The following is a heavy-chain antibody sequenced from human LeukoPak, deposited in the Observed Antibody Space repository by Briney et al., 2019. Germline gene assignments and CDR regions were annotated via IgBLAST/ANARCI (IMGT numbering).Heavy chain of an antibody. CDR3: AKGSSNGRPYYFDY. J-gene: IGHJ4*02. CDR2: IWYDGSNK. Sequence: PGGSLRLSCAASGFTFSSYGMHWVRQAPGKGLEWVAVIWYDGSNKYYADSVKGRFTTSRDNSKNTLYLQMNSLRAEDTAVYYCAKGSSNGRPYYFDYWGQGALVTVSS. V-gene: IGHV3-33*06. D-gene: IGHD6-19*01. CDR1: GFTFSSYG.